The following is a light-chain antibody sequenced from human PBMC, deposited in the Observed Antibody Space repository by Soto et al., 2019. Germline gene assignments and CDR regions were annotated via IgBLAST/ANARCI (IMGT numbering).Light chain of an antibody. V-gene: IGLV2-23*02. CDR2: EVS. Sequence: QSALTQPASVSGSPGQSITISCTGTSSDVGSYNLVSWYQQHPGKAPKLMIYEVSKRPSGVSNRFSGSKSGNTASLTISGLQAEDEGDYYCCSYAGSSTYVFGTATQLTVL. CDR1: SSDVGSYNL. CDR3: CSYAGSSTYV. J-gene: IGLJ1*01.